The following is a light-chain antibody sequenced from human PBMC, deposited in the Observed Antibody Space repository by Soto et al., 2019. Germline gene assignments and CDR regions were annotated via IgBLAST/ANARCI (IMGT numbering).Light chain of an antibody. J-gene: IGLJ3*02. CDR3: QTWGTAGQRV. CDR2: LNSDGSH. Sequence: QLVLTQSPSASASLGASVKLTCTLSSGHSSYAIAWHQQQPEKGPRYLMKLNSDGSHSKVDGIPDRFSGSSSGAERYLTICSLQSAEEADSYCQTWGTAGQRVFGGGTNLTVL. CDR1: SGHSSYA. V-gene: IGLV4-69*01.